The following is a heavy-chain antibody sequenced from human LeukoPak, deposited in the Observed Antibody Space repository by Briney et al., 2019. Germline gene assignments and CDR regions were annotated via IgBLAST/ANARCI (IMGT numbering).Heavy chain of an antibody. CDR2: IYSGGST. V-gene: IGHV3-66*01. D-gene: IGHD5-12*01. J-gene: IGHJ3*02. CDR1: GFTVSSNY. CDR3: ATQGGQVVVATGVGAFDI. Sequence: GGFLRLSCAASGFTVSSNYMSWVRQAPGKGLEWVSVIYSGGSTYYADSVKGRFTISRDNSKNTLYLQMNSLRAEDTAVYYCATQGGQVVVATGVGAFDIWGQGTMVTVSS.